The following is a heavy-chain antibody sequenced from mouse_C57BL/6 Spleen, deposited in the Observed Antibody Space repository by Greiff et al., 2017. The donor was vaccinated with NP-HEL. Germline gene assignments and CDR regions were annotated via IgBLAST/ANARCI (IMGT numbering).Heavy chain of an antibody. Sequence: VQGVESGPELVKPGASVKISCKASGYAFSSSWMNWVKQRPGKGLEWIGRIYPGDGDTNYNGKFKGRATRTADKSSSTAYMQLSSLTSEDSAVYFCARRTGGRVFDYWGQGTTLTVSS. CDR2: IYPGDGDT. J-gene: IGHJ2*01. CDR3: ARRTGGRVFDY. CDR1: GYAFSSSW. V-gene: IGHV1-82*01. D-gene: IGHD4-1*01.